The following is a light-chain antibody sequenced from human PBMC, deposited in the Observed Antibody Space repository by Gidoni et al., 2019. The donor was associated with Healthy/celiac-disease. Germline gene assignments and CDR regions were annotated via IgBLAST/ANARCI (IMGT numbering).Light chain of an antibody. CDR1: QSVLYSSNNKNY. V-gene: IGKV4-1*01. CDR2: WAS. CDR3: QQYYSTPWT. Sequence: IVITQSPDSLAVSLGERATINCKSSQSVLYSSNNKNYLAWYQQKPGQLPKLLIYWASTRESGVPDRFSGSGSGTDFTLTISSLQAEDVAVYYCQQYYSTPWTFGQGTKVEIK. J-gene: IGKJ1*01.